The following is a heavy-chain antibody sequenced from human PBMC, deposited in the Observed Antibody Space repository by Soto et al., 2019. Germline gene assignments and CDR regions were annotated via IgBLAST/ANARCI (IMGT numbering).Heavy chain of an antibody. Sequence: SETRSLTCTVSGGSISNYYWSWIRQPPWRGLEWIGHIFYSGSTNYNPALKSRVTISVDTSKSQFSLKLSSVTAADTAVYYCAKDSGYNYGYFRWFDPWGQGTLVTVSS. CDR1: GGSISNYY. J-gene: IGHJ5*02. CDR3: AKDSGYNYGYFRWFDP. V-gene: IGHV4-59*01. D-gene: IGHD5-18*01. CDR2: IFYSGST.